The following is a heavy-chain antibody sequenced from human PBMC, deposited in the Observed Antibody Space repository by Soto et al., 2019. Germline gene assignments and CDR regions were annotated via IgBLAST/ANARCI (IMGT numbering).Heavy chain of an antibody. D-gene: IGHD4-17*01. CDR1: GFSLSSKGMR. Sequence: SGPTLVNPTQTLTLTCTFSGFSLSSKGMRVSWIRHPPGKALEWLARIDWDDDKFYSPSLRTRLAISKGTSKNQVVLTMTNVDPIDTATYYCARSLGGFTVAPYFFDYWGQGTLVTVSS. V-gene: IGHV2-70*04. J-gene: IGHJ4*02. CDR3: ARSLGGFTVAPYFFDY. CDR2: IDWDDDK.